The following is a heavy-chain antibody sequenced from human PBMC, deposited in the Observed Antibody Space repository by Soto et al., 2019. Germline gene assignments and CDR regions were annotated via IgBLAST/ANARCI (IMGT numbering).Heavy chain of an antibody. CDR3: AREIMITFGGVIAPAYGMDV. Sequence: HPGGSLRLSCAASVFTFSSYSMNWVRQAPGKGLEWVSYISSSSSTIYYADSVKGRFTISRDNAKNSLYLQMNSLRDEDTAVYYCAREIMITFGGVIAPAYGMDVWGQGTTVTVSS. J-gene: IGHJ6*02. V-gene: IGHV3-48*02. CDR2: ISSSSSTI. D-gene: IGHD3-16*02. CDR1: VFTFSSYS.